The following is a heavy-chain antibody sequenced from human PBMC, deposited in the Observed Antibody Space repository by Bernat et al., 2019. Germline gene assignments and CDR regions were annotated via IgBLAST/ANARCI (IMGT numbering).Heavy chain of an antibody. CDR3: ATHQYGVGSLY. D-gene: IGHD3-10*01. CDR2: IYYRGTT. Sequence: QVQLQESGPGLVKPSETLSLTCTVSGGSITSNYWNWVRQPPGKGLEWIGNIYYRGTTRYNPSLKSRVTLSLDTSKNQVSLELTSVPAADTAVYYCATHQYGVGSLYWGQGALVTVSS. J-gene: IGHJ4*02. CDR1: GGSITSNY. V-gene: IGHV4-59*08.